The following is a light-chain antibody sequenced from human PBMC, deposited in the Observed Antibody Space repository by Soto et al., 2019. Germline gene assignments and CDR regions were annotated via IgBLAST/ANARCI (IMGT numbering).Light chain of an antibody. CDR1: QSVSSN. J-gene: IGKJ4*01. Sequence: EIVMTQSPATLSVSPGERATLSCRASQSVSSNLAWYQQKPGQAPRLLIYGASNRATGIPARFSGSGSGTEFTLTISSMQSEDFLVYYCQQYNNWPPLTFGGGTKVEIK. CDR2: GAS. CDR3: QQYNNWPPLT. V-gene: IGKV3-15*01.